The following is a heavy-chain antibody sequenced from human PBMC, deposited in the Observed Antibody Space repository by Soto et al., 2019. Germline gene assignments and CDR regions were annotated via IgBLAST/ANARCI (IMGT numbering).Heavy chain of an antibody. V-gene: IGHV3-74*01. D-gene: IGHD2-21*01. CDR1: GCSFSSYW. Sequence: PGGCRRRSWAAGGCSFSSYWMHWVRQAPGRGLVWVSLINSDGSIASYADSVGGRFPISRDNAKNPVYLQMNSLSAEDTAVYYCARVTPLGWCYWDYWGQGTLVTVSS. CDR3: ARVTPLGWCYWDY. CDR2: INSDGSIA. J-gene: IGHJ4*02.